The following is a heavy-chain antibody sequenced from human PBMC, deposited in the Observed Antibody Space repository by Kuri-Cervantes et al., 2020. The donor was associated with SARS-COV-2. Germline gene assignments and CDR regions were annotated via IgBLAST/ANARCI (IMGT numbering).Heavy chain of an antibody. J-gene: IGHJ3*02. D-gene: IGHD2-15*01. CDR2: IIPIFGTA. V-gene: IGHV1-69*06. CDR1: GGTFSSYA. CDR3: AAPYCSGGSCYSISAFDI. Sequence: SVKVSCKASGGTFSSYAISWVRQAPGQGLEWMGGIIPIFGTANYAQKFQGRVTMTEDTSTDTAYMELSSLRSEDTAVYYCAAPYCSGGSCYSISAFDIWGQGTMVTVSS.